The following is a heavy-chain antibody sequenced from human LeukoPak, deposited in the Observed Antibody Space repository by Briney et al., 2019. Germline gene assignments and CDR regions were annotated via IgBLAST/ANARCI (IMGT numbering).Heavy chain of an antibody. D-gene: IGHD6-19*01. CDR3: AKRSGYTTGWFFDF. CDR1: GFSFSSYA. CDR2: ISGSGDNA. J-gene: IGHJ4*02. V-gene: IGHV3-23*01. Sequence: GGSLKLSCAASGFSFSSYAMSWVRQAPGKGLEWVSSISGSGDNAYYAESVKGRFTISRDNSKNTLFLQMNSLRAEDTAVFYCAKRSGYTTGWFFDFWGQGTLVTVSS.